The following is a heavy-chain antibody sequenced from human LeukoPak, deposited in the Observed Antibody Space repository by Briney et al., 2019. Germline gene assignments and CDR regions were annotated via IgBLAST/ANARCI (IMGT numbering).Heavy chain of an antibody. CDR1: GFTFSNYD. V-gene: IGHV3-33*01. Sequence: GGSLRLSCAASGFTFSNYDMHWVRQAPGKGLEWVAVIWYDGGIQDCGVYGQGRLTIARDISKNTLYLQMNSLRAEDTSVYYCARDRGGSSDAFDIWGQGTMVTVSS. J-gene: IGHJ3*02. D-gene: IGHD3-10*01. CDR3: ARDRGGSSDAFDI. CDR2: IWYDGGIQ.